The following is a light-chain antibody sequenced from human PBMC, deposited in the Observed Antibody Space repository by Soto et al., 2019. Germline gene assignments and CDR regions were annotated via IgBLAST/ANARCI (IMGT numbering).Light chain of an antibody. J-gene: IGKJ1*01. CDR1: QSVSSY. V-gene: IGKV3-11*01. CDR2: DAS. CDR3: QQRSNWPPT. Sequence: IVSTQSPATLSLSPWERATLSCRASQSVSSYLAWYQQKPGQAPRLLIYDASNRATGIPARFSGSGSGTDFTLTISSLEPEDFAVYYCQQRSNWPPTFGQGTKVDIK.